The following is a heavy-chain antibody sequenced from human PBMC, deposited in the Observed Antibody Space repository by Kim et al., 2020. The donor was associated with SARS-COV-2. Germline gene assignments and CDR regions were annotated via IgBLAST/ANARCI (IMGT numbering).Heavy chain of an antibody. J-gene: IGHJ6*02. V-gene: IGHV3-20*03. Sequence: GYEDSVKGRFTISRDNAKNSLYLQMNSLRAEDTALYYCVRGRKQWLTYYFYYGMDGWGQGTTVTVSS. CDR3: VRGRKQWLTYYFYYGMDG. D-gene: IGHD6-19*01.